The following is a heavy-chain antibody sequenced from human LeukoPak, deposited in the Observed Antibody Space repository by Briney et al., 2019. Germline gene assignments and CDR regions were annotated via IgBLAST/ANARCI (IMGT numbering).Heavy chain of an antibody. D-gene: IGHD5-12*01. CDR2: ISSSSDSR. CDR3: ARAMRSGYDY. CDR1: GFSFSSYN. Sequence: GGSLRLSCAASGFSFSSYNMNWVRQAPGKRLEWVSYISSSSDSRLYADSVTGRFTISRDNAENSLYLQMNSLRDEDTAVYYCARAMRSGYDYWGQGTLVTVSS. V-gene: IGHV3-48*02. J-gene: IGHJ4*02.